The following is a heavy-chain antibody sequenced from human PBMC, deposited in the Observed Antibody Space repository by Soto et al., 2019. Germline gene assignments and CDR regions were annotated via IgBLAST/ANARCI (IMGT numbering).Heavy chain of an antibody. D-gene: IGHD6-13*01. CDR3: AKGGSAALIAPSGRDNWFDP. V-gene: IGHV3-74*01. CDR2: IDGVGTGT. CDR1: GFTFTNYW. J-gene: IGHJ5*02. Sequence: PGGSLRLSCAASGFTFTNYWMHWVRQVPGKGLVWVSRIDGVGTGTSYSDSVRGRFTISRDNAENSLYLQMNSLRPEDTAVYYCAKGGSAALIAPSGRDNWFDPWGQGTQVTVSS.